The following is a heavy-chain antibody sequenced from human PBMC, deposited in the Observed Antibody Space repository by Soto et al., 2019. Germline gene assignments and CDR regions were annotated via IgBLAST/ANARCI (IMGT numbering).Heavy chain of an antibody. D-gene: IGHD3-3*01. J-gene: IGHJ4*02. Sequence: SVKVSCKASGGTFSSYAISWVRQAPGQGLEWMGGIIPIFGTANYAQKFQGRVTITADKSTSTAYMELSSLRSEDTAVYYCARVERSDFWSGYYTGYLDYWGQGTLVTVSS. CDR2: IIPIFGTA. V-gene: IGHV1-69*06. CDR3: ARVERSDFWSGYYTGYLDY. CDR1: GGTFSSYA.